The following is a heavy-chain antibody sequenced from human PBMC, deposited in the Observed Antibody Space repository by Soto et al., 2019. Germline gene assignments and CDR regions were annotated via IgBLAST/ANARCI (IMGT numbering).Heavy chain of an antibody. CDR2: IYPGNSDT. V-gene: IGHV5-51*01. CDR1: IYTFTSYW. Sequence: PGECLKISCLGYIYTFTSYWIAWVRQMPGKGLEWMGIIYPGNSDTRYSPSFQGQVTLSAEQSINTAYLQWSSLKASDTAMYYCVRPDSSGYYHDQWGQGTLVTVSS. CDR3: VRPDSSGYYHDQ. J-gene: IGHJ4*02. D-gene: IGHD3-22*01.